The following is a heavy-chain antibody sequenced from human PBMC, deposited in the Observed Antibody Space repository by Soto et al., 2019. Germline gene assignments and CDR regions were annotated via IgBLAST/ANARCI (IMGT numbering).Heavy chain of an antibody. J-gene: IGHJ6*03. CDR3: TRDGSSNYGDSPHYYYYYYMDV. CDR2: IRSKAYGGTT. Sequence: GGSLRLSCTASGFTFGDYAMSWFRQAPGKGLEWVGFIRSKAYGGTTEYAASVKGRFTISRDDSKSIAYLQMNSLKTEDTAVYYCTRDGSSNYGDSPHYYYYYYMDVWGKGTTVTVSS. V-gene: IGHV3-49*03. CDR1: GFTFGDYA. D-gene: IGHD4-17*01.